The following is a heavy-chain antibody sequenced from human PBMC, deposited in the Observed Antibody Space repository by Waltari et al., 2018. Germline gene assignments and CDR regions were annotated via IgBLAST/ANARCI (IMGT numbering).Heavy chain of an antibody. CDR1: AFTFRSYA. J-gene: IGHJ6*02. Sequence: QVQLVESGGGVVQPGSSLRPSCADSAFTFRSYAIHWVRQAPGKGLDWVAVISYNERNIYYVDSVKGRFTISRDNSRKMLYLQMNSLRTEDTAVYYCARDYCDRTNCHGMDVWGQGTTVTVSS. CDR3: ARDYCDRTNCHGMDV. V-gene: IGHV3-30*04. D-gene: IGHD3-22*01. CDR2: ISYNERNI.